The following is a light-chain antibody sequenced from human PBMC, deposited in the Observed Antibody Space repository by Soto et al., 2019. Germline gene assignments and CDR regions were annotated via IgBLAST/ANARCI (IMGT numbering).Light chain of an antibody. CDR3: AAWDDSLSGYV. CDR2: SND. V-gene: IGLV1-44*01. CDR1: SSNVQSNT. Sequence: QSVLTQPPSASGAPGQRVTISCSGSSSNVQSNTVNWYQQLPGTAPKLLIYSNDQRPSGVPDRFSGSKSGTSASLAISGLRSEDEADYYCAAWDDSLSGYVFGTGTKLTVL. J-gene: IGLJ1*01.